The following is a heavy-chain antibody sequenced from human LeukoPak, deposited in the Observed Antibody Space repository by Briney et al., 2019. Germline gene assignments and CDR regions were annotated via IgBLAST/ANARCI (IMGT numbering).Heavy chain of an antibody. CDR1: GGSISSSSYY. D-gene: IGHD3-3*01. CDR3: ARDEADFWSGCYPNDFDY. CDR2: IYYSGST. V-gene: IGHV4-39*02. Sequence: SETLSLTCTVSGGSISSSSYYWGWIRQPPGKGLEWIGSIYYSGSTYYNPSLKSRVTISVDTSKNQFSLKLSSVTAADTAVYYCARDEADFWSGCYPNDFDYWGQGTLVTVSS. J-gene: IGHJ4*02.